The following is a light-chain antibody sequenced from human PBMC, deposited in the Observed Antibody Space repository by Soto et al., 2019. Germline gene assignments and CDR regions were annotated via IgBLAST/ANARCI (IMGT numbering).Light chain of an antibody. CDR1: QSVNRYY. Sequence: ENVLTQSPGTLSLSPGERATLSCRASQSVNRYYLIWYQQKPGQAPRLLIYGASNRATGIPDRFSGSGSGTDFTLTISRLEPEDVAVYYCQQYASSPLTFGGGTKVEI. J-gene: IGKJ4*01. V-gene: IGKV3-20*01. CDR2: GAS. CDR3: QQYASSPLT.